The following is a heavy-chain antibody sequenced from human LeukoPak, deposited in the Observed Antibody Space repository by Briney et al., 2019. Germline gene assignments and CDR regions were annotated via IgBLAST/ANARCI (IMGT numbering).Heavy chain of an antibody. D-gene: IGHD3-22*01. Sequence: QTGGSLRLSCAASGFTFSGSAMHWVRQASGKGLEWVGRIRSKANSYVTAYAASVKGRFTISRDDSKNTAYLQMNSLKTEDTAVYYCTSGNYDSSGYYGGFIDYWGQGTLVTVSS. CDR3: TSGNYDSSGYYGGFIDY. CDR2: IRSKANSYVT. V-gene: IGHV3-73*01. CDR1: GFTFSGSA. J-gene: IGHJ4*02.